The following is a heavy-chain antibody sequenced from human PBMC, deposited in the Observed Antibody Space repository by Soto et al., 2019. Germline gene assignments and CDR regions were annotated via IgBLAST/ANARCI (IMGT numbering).Heavy chain of an antibody. CDR1: GGTFSSYA. V-gene: IGHV1-69*13. J-gene: IGHJ4*02. D-gene: IGHD1-26*01. CDR2: IIPIFGTA. CDR3: TPPNAGIVGATTTPFDY. Sequence: GSSVQVSCKASGGTFSSYAIRWVRQAPGQGLEWMGRIIPIFGTANYAQKFQGSVTITADESTSTAYMELSSLRSEDTAVYYCTPPNAGIVGATTTPFDYWGQGTLVTVSS.